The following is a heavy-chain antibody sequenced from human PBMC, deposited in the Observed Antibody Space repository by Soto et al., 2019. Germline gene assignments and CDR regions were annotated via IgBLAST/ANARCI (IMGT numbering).Heavy chain of an antibody. J-gene: IGHJ4*02. D-gene: IGHD1-26*01. CDR2: INSAGGAT. V-gene: IGHV3-74*01. CDR1: GFTFSDYW. Sequence: GGSLRLSCAASGFTFSDYWMHWVRQVPGKGLVWLSRINSAGGATAYADSVKGRFSISRDNAKNTLYLQMNSLRADDTAVYYCARDIVGPTRGADYWGQGTLVTVSS. CDR3: ARDIVGPTRGADY.